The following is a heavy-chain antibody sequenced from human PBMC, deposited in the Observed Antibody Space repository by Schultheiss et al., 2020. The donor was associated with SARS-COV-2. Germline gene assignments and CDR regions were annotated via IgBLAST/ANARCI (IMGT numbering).Heavy chain of an antibody. CDR3: AKLGPQGYCSSTSCYSGMDV. V-gene: IGHV3-9*01. D-gene: IGHD2-2*01. CDR2: ISWNSGSI. J-gene: IGHJ6*02. Sequence: GGSLRLSCAASGFTFDDYAMHWVRQAPGKGLEWVSGISWNSGSIGYADSVKGRFTISRDNAKNSLYLQMNSLRAEDTALYYCAKLGPQGYCSSTSCYSGMDVWGQGTTVTVSS. CDR1: GFTFDDYA.